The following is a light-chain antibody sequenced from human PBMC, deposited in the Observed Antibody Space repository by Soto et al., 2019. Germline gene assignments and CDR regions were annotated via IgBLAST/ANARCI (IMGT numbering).Light chain of an antibody. CDR2: RTS. CDR1: QSISSN. Sequence: IVMTPSPATLSVSPGERATLSCRASQSISSNLAWYQQKPGQAPRLLMFRTSSRATGFPARFSGSGSGTDFTLTISRLEPEDFAVYYCQQYGSSGTFGQGTKVDIK. CDR3: QQYGSSGT. J-gene: IGKJ1*01. V-gene: IGKV3-20*01.